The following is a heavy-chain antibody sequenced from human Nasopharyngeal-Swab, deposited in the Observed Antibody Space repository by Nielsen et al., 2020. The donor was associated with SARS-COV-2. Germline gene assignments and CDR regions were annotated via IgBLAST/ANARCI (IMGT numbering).Heavy chain of an antibody. CDR2: IYHSGST. Sequence: VRQAPGKGLEWIGEIYHSGSTNYNPSLKSRVTISVDKSKNQFSLKLSSVTAADTAVYYCARGQAYYYGSGSRYYYYYYMDVWGKGTTVTISS. D-gene: IGHD3-10*01. V-gene: IGHV4-4*02. CDR3: ARGQAYYYGSGSRYYYYYYMDV. J-gene: IGHJ6*03.